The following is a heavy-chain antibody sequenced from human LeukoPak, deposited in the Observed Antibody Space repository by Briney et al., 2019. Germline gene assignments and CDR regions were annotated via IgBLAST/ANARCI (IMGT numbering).Heavy chain of an antibody. CDR3: ASLGDGSYHWFDY. CDR2: IYYSGST. J-gene: IGHJ4*02. Sequence: PSETLSLTCTVSGGSISSGSYYWSWIRQPAGKGLEWIGRIYYSGSTYYNPSLKSRVTISVDTSKNQFSLKLSSVTAADTAVYYCASLGDGSYHWFDYWGQGTLVTVSS. D-gene: IGHD1-26*01. CDR1: GGSISSGSYY. V-gene: IGHV4-39*01.